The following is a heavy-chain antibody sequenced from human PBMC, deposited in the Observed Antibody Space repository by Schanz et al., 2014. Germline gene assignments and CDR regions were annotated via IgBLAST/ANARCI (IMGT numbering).Heavy chain of an antibody. Sequence: QVQLVQSGAEVKKPGASVKVSCKASGYTFTDYYIHWVRQAPGQGLEWMGWISANSGGTNYAQKFQGRVTMTRDTXXSTAYMELSRLKSXXTAVYYCARALFGSGHGDVWGQGTKVTVSS. J-gene: IGHJ6*02. CDR2: ISANSGGT. D-gene: IGHD3-10*01. V-gene: IGHV1-2*02. CDR1: GYTFTDYY. CDR3: ARALFGSGHGDV.